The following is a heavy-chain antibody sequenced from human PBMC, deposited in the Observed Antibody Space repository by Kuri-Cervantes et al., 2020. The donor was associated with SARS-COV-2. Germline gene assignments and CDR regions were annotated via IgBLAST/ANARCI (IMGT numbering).Heavy chain of an antibody. D-gene: IGHD2-21*01. J-gene: IGHJ6*04. CDR1: GYTLTELS. Sequence: SVKVSCKVSGYTLTELSMHWVRQAPGQGLEWMGGIIPIFGTANYAQKFQGRVTITADESTSTAYMELSSLRSEDTAVYYCARSPRDNYMDVWGKGTTVTVSS. V-gene: IGHV1-69*13. CDR3: ARSPRDNYMDV. CDR2: IIPIFGTA.